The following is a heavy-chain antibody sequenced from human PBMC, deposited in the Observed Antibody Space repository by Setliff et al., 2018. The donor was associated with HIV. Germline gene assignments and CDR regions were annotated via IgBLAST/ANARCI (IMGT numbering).Heavy chain of an antibody. CDR2: INHNRKT. CDR1: GGSFSGYF. CDR3: TRVRDHYDSGTYYRPLYFFDS. D-gene: IGHD3-10*01. J-gene: IGHJ4*02. V-gene: IGHV4-34*01. Sequence: SETLSLTCAVYGGSFSGYFWSWVRQSPGKGLEWIGEINHNRKTNYNPSLKSRVTISIDRSKNQFSLKLNSVIAADTAVYYCTRVRDHYDSGTYYRPLYFFDSWGQGTLVTVSS.